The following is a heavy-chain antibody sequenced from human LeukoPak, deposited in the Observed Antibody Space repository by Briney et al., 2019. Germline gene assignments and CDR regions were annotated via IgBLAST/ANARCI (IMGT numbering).Heavy chain of an antibody. CDR3: ARDGDCTNGVCPSYYMDV. CDR1: GGSISSYY. D-gene: IGHD2-8*01. V-gene: IGHV4-4*07. J-gene: IGHJ6*03. CDR2: IYTSGST. Sequence: SETLSLTCTVSGGSISSYYWSWIRQPAGKGLEWIGRIYTSGSTNYNPSLKSRVTISVDKSKNQFSLKLGSVTAADTAVYYCARDGDCTNGVCPSYYMDVWGKGTTVTVSS.